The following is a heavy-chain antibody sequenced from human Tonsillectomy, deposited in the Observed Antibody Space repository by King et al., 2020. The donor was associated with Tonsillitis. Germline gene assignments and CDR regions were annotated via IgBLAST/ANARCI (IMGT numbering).Heavy chain of an antibody. Sequence: EVQLVESGGGLVQPGGSLRLSCAASGFNLSSYWLHWVRQAPGKGLVWVSRIYSDGSSISYADSVKGRLTISRDNPKKPQYLQLNSLRVEEAAIYYCARGAGGYTYGWGQGTLVTVSS. CDR2: IYSDGSSI. D-gene: IGHD5-18*01. CDR1: GFNLSSYW. CDR3: ARGAGGYTYG. J-gene: IGHJ4*02. V-gene: IGHV3-74*01.